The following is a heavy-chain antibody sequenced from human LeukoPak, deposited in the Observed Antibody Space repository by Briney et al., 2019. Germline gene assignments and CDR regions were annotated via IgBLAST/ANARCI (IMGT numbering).Heavy chain of an antibody. D-gene: IGHD2-21*02. CDR1: GFTVSSNS. CDR3: ARDTGEVVTAI. Sequence: PGGSLRLSCIVSGFTVSSNSWSWVRQAPGKGLEWVSFIYSGGKTHSSDSVKGRFTISRDNSKNTLYLQMNSLRAEDTAVYYCARDTGEVVTAIWGQGTLVTVSS. CDR2: IYSGGKT. V-gene: IGHV3-53*01. J-gene: IGHJ4*02.